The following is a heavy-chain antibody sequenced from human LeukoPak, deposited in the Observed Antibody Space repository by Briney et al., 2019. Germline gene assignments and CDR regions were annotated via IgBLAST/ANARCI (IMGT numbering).Heavy chain of an antibody. D-gene: IGHD1-26*01. CDR3: ARDSGNSGSYFPSDY. CDR1: GFTFSSYN. CDR2: ISSSSYI. Sequence: PGGSLRLSCAASGFTFSSYNMNWVRQAPGKGLEGVSSISSSSYIYYADSVKGRFTISRDNAKNSLYLQMNSLRAEDTAVYYCARDSGNSGSYFPSDYWGQGTLVTVSS. V-gene: IGHV3-21*01. J-gene: IGHJ4*02.